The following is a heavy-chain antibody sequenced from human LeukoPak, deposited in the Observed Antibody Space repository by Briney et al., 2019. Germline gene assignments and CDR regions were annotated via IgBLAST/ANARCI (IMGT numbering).Heavy chain of an antibody. J-gene: IGHJ4*02. CDR3: ARAAMYYDSSGYAIDY. V-gene: IGHV4-39*07. Sequence: SSETLSLTCTVSGGSISSSSYYWGWIRQPPGKGLEWIGSIYYSGSTYYNPSLKSRVTISVDTSKNQFSLKLSSVTAADTAVYYCARAAMYYDSSGYAIDYWGQGTLVTVSS. CDR1: GGSISSSSYY. D-gene: IGHD3-22*01. CDR2: IYYSGST.